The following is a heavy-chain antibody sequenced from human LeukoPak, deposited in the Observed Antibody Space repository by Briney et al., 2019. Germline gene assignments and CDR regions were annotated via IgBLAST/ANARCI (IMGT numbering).Heavy chain of an antibody. Sequence: SGGSLRLSCAASGFTFDDYAMHWVRQAPGKGLEWVSGISWNSGSIGYADSVKGRFTISRDNAKNSLYLQMNSLRAEDTAVYYCARQEGGIVGPHWGQGTLVTVSS. D-gene: IGHD1-26*01. J-gene: IGHJ4*02. V-gene: IGHV3-9*01. CDR1: GFTFDDYA. CDR3: ARQEGGIVGPH. CDR2: ISWNSGSI.